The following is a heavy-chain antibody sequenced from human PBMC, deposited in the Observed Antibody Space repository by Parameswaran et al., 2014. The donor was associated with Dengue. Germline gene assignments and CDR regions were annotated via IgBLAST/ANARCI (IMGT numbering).Heavy chain of an antibody. V-gene: IGHV4-39*01. CDR2: IYYSGSA. J-gene: IGHJ5*02. CDR3: ARHRPRGVLPAAEFDP. Sequence: SETLSLTCTVSGGSISRSTYYWGWIRQPPGKGLEWIGSIYYSGSAYYNPSLKSRVTMAVYTSKNQFSLRLSSVTAADTAVYSCARHRPRGVLPAAEFDPWGQGTLVTVSS. CDR1: GGSISRSTYY. D-gene: IGHD2-2*01.